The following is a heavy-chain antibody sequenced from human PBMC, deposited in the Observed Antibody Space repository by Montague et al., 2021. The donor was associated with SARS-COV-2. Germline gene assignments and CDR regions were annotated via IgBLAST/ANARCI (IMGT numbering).Heavy chain of an antibody. D-gene: IGHD6-6*01. CDR1: GGSISPYY. Sequence: SETLSLTCTVSGGSISPYYWSWIRQPPGKGLECIGYTSYSGSTDYNPSLKSRVTISVDTSKNQFSLKLSSVTAADTAVYFCARGGIAARRHYFDYRGQGTLVTVAS. J-gene: IGHJ4*02. V-gene: IGHV4-59*12. CDR3: ARGGIAARRHYFDY. CDR2: TSYSGST.